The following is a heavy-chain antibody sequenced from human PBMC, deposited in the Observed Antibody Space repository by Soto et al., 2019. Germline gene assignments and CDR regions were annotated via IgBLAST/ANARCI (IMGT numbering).Heavy chain of an antibody. CDR3: AKAGGAAGTVDYFDY. CDR1: GFTFSNYG. Sequence: PGGSLRLSCAASGFTFSNYGMHWVRQAPGKGLEWVAVISGSAGSTYYADSVKGRFTITRDNSKNTLYLQMSSLRAEDTAVYYCAKAGGAAGTVDYFDYWGQGTLVTVSS. J-gene: IGHJ4*02. D-gene: IGHD6-13*01. V-gene: IGHV3-23*01. CDR2: ISGSAGST.